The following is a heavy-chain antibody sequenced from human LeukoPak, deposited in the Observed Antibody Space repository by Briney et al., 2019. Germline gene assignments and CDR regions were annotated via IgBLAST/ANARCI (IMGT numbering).Heavy chain of an antibody. CDR2: IKHGGVT. D-gene: IGHD4-17*01. V-gene: IGHV4-34*01. J-gene: IGHJ3*02. CDR3: ARGPHYYGDYIRWFPDAFHI. CDR1: GSSFSEYF. Sequence: SETLSLTCGVHGSSFSEYFWHWVRQSPREGLEWIGDIKHGGVTNYNPSLMGRVTIPVDTSKNQFSLMLTSVTAADTAVYYCARGPHYYGDYIRWFPDAFHIWGRGTMVSVSS.